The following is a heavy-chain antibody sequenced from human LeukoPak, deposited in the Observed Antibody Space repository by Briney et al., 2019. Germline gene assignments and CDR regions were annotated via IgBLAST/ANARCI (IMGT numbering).Heavy chain of an antibody. Sequence: GGSLRLSCAASGFTFNIYGIHWVRQAPGEGLEWLAYISPEGSTQYYADSVKGRLAISRDNSKNMLYLQMNSLRAEDTAVYYCAKVGDAPLLYYMDVWGKGTTVTVSS. CDR3: AKVGDAPLLYYMDV. D-gene: IGHD3-10*01. J-gene: IGHJ6*03. CDR2: ISPEGSTQ. CDR1: GFTFNIYG. V-gene: IGHV3-30*02.